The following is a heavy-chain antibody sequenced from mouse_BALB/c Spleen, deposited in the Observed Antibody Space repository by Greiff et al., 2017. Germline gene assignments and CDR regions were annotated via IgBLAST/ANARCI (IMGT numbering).Heavy chain of an antibody. CDR1: GYAFSSSW. J-gene: IGHJ3*01. D-gene: IGHD1-1*01. CDR3: ARLLLGSFAY. CDR2: IYPGDGDT. Sequence: QVQLQQSGPELVKPGASVKISCKASGYAFSSSWMNWVKQRPGQGLEWIGRIYPGDGDTNYNGKFKGKATLTADKSSSTAYMQLSSLTSVDSAVYFCARLLLGSFAYWGQGTLVTVSA. V-gene: IGHV1-82*01.